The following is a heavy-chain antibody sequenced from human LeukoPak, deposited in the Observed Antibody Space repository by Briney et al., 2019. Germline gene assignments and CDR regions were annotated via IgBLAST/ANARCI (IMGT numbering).Heavy chain of an antibody. CDR3: ASYSGYNS. CDR1: GGTFSTYP. Sequence: GASVKVSCKASGGTFSTYPTSWVRQAPGQGLEWMGGVIPVFGTSIYAQNFQGRVTITADESTSTAYMELSSLRSEDTAVYYCASYSGYNSWGQGTLVTVSS. CDR2: VIPVFGTS. V-gene: IGHV1-69*13. D-gene: IGHD3-10*01. J-gene: IGHJ4*02.